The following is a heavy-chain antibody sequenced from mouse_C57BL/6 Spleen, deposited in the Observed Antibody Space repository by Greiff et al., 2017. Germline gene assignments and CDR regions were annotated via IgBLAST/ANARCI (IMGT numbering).Heavy chain of an antibody. V-gene: IGHV5-15*04. CDR1: GFTFSDYG. D-gene: IGHD3-2*01. Sequence: EVKLEESGGGLVQPGGSLKLSCAASGFTFSDYGMAWVRQAPRKGPEWVAFISNLAYSIYYADTVTGRFTISRENAKNTLYLEMSSLRSEDTAMYYCARHETARMAMDYWGQGTSVTVSS. J-gene: IGHJ4*01. CDR2: ISNLAYSI. CDR3: ARHETARMAMDY.